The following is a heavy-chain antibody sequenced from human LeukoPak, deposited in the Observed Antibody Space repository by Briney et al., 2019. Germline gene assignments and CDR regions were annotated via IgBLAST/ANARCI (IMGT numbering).Heavy chain of an antibody. D-gene: IGHD3-22*01. V-gene: IGHV3-72*01. CDR2: TRSKVRKYAT. J-gene: IGHJ3*01. Sequence: GGSLRLSCVGSGFTLRDYHMDWVRQAPGMGLEWVGRTRSKVRKYATEYAASVKGRFTISRDESENSVFLHLSSLTVEDTALYYCARDGAEGDDSAFDVWGRGTMVTVSS. CDR1: GFTLRDYH. CDR3: ARDGAEGDDSAFDV.